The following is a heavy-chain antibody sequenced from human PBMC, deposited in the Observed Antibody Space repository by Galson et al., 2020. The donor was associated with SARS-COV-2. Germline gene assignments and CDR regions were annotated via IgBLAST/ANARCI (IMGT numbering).Heavy chain of an antibody. Sequence: GESLKISCAASGFTFSSYAMHWVRQAPGKGLEYVSAISSNGGSTYYANSVKGRFTISRDNSKNTLYLQMGSLRAEDMAVYYCATGRHYYYHSPHAFDIWGQGTMVTVSS. J-gene: IGHJ3*02. D-gene: IGHD3-22*01. V-gene: IGHV3-64*01. CDR1: GFTFSSYA. CDR3: ATGRHYYYHSPHAFDI. CDR2: ISSNGGST.